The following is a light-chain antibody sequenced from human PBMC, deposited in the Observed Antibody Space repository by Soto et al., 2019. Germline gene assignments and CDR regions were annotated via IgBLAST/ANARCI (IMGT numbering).Light chain of an antibody. V-gene: IGLV1-40*01. Sequence: QSVLTQPPSVSGAPGQRVTISCTGSSSNIGAGYDVHWYQQLPGTAPKLLIYGNSNRPSGVPDRFSGSKSGTSASLAITGLQGEGGVDYYSQPYDSSLGGLVVFGGGTNLPVL. J-gene: IGLJ2*01. CDR1: SSNIGAGYD. CDR2: GNS. CDR3: QPYDSSLGGLVV.